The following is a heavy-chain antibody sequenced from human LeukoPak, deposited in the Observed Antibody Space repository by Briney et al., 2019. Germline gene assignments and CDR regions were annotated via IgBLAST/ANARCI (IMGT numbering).Heavy chain of an antibody. D-gene: IGHD3-10*01. J-gene: IGHJ4*02. CDR1: GYTFTRSW. CDR2: IYPGDSDT. Sequence: GESLKISCKGSGYTFTRSWIGWVRQMPEKGLEWMGVIYPGDSDTRYSPSFQGHVTISVDNSISTAYLHWSSLKASDTAMYYCARHFAGYDSGSYLGIDYWGQGTLVTVSS. V-gene: IGHV5-51*01. CDR3: ARHFAGYDSGSYLGIDY.